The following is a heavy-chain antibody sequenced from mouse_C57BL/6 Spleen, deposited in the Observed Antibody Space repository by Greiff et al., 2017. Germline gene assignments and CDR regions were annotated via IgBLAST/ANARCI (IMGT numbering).Heavy chain of an antibody. D-gene: IGHD1-1*01. CDR3: ARDGYYGSSYRWYFDV. CDR1: GFTFSDYY. V-gene: IGHV5-16*01. J-gene: IGHJ1*03. CDR2: INYDGSST. Sequence: DVKLVESEGGLVQPGSSMKLSCTASGFTFSDYYMAWVRQVPEKGLEWVANINYDGSSTSYLDSLKSRFIISRDNAKNILYLQMSSLKSEDTATYYCARDGYYGSSYRWYFDVWGTGTTVTVSS.